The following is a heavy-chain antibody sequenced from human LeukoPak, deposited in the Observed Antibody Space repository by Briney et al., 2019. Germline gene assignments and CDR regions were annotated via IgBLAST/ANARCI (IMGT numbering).Heavy chain of an antibody. V-gene: IGHV4-34*01. J-gene: IGHJ4*02. D-gene: IGHD4-17*01. Sequence: PSETLSLTCAVYGGSFSGYYWTWIRQPPGKGLEWIGEINHSGSTNYNPSLKSRVTISVDTSKNQFSLELSSVTVADTAVYYCARERPYGDYFDYWGQGTLVTVSS. CDR1: GGSFSGYY. CDR2: INHSGST. CDR3: ARERPYGDYFDY.